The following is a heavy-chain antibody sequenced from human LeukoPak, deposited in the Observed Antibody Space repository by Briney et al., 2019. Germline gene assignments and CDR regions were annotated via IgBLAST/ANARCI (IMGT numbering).Heavy chain of an antibody. CDR2: INHSGST. V-gene: IGHV4-34*01. CDR1: GGSFSGYY. J-gene: IGHJ4*02. D-gene: IGHD5-18*01. CDR3: ARVRYSYGYPFDY. Sequence: SETLSLTRAVSGGSFSGYYWSWIRQPPGKGLEWIGEINHSGSTNHNPSLKSRVTISVDTSKNQFSLKLSSVTAADTAVYYCARVRYSYGYPFDYWGQGTLVTVSS.